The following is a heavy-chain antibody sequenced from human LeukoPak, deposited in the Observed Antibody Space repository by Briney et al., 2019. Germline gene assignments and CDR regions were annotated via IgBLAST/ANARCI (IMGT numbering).Heavy chain of an antibody. J-gene: IGHJ4*02. Sequence: ASVTVSCKASGGTFSSYAISWVRQAPGQGLEWMGGIIPIFGTANYAQKFQGRVTITADESTSTAYMELSSLRSEDTAVYYCARRGGENNYFDYWGQGTLVTVSS. CDR2: IIPIFGTA. D-gene: IGHD3-16*01. CDR1: GGTFSSYA. CDR3: ARRGGENNYFDY. V-gene: IGHV1-69*13.